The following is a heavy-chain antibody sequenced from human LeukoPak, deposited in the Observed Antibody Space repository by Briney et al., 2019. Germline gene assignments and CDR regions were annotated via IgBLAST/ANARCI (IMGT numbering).Heavy chain of an antibody. D-gene: IGHD3-22*01. CDR3: ARHLSSGYYDSSGYPDHFDY. J-gene: IGHJ4*02. Sequence: SETLSLTCAVYGGSFSGYYWSWIRQPPGKGLEWIGEINHSGSTYYNPSLKSRVTISVDTSKNQFSLKLSSVTAADTAVYYCARHLSSGYYDSSGYPDHFDYWGQGTLVTVSS. CDR1: GGSFSGYY. V-gene: IGHV4-34*01. CDR2: INHSGST.